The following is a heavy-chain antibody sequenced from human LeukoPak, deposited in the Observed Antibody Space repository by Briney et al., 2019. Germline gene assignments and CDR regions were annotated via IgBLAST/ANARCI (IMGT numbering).Heavy chain of an antibody. CDR1: GFTISSYA. CDR3: AKVPLGSGSYFPHYYYMDV. J-gene: IGHJ6*03. D-gene: IGHD1-26*01. V-gene: IGHV3-23*01. Sequence: GVSLRLSCVASGFTISSYAMSWVRQAPGKGLEWVSGISESDGSTYHADSVKGRFTISRHNSKNTLYLQMNSLRAEDTAVYYCAKVPLGSGSYFPHYYYMDVWGKGTTVTVSS. CDR2: ISESDGST.